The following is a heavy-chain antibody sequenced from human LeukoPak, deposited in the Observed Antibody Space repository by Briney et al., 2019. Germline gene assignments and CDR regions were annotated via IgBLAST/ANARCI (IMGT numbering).Heavy chain of an antibody. CDR1: GGSISSDY. CDR2: IYYSGST. D-gene: IGHD3-10*01. V-gene: IGHV4-59*01. J-gene: IGHJ5*02. Sequence: PSETLSLTCTVSGGSISSDYWSWIRQPPGMGLEWIGYIYYSGSTNYNPSLKSRVTISVDTTKNQFSLKLNSLTPADTAVYYCARARRRDYGSGGLLPFDPWGQGMPVAVSS. CDR3: ARARRRDYGSGGLLPFDP.